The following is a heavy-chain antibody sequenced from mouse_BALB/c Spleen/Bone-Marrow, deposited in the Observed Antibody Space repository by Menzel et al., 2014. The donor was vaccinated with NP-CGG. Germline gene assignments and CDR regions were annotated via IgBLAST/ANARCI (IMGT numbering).Heavy chain of an antibody. J-gene: IGHJ3*01. CDR3: AREGPTMITTAFAY. CDR2: IWAGGST. D-gene: IGHD2-4*01. Sequence: VQVVESGPGLVAPSQSLSITCTVSGFSLTRYGVHWVRQPPGKGLEWLGVIWAGGSTNYNSALMSILSISKDNSKSQVFLKMNSLQTDDTAMYYCAREGPTMITTAFAYWGQGTLVTVSS. CDR1: GFSLTRYG. V-gene: IGHV2-9*02.